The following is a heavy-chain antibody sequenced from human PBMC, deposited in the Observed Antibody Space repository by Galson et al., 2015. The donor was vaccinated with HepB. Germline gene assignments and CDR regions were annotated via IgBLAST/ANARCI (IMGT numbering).Heavy chain of an antibody. J-gene: IGHJ4*02. V-gene: IGHV3-73*01. Sequence: SLRLSCAASGFTFSGSAMHWVRQASGKGLEWVGRIRSKANSYATAYAASVKGRFTISRDDSKNTGYLQMNSLKTEDTAVYYYTRRYGDHARDYWGQGTLVTVSS. CDR1: GFTFSGSA. CDR2: IRSKANSYAT. D-gene: IGHD4-17*01. CDR3: TRRYGDHARDY.